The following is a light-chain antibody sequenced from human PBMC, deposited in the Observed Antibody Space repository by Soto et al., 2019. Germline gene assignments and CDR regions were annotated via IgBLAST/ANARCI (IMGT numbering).Light chain of an antibody. CDR3: CSYTNSSTSRL. J-gene: IGLJ2*01. CDR1: SSDVGGYNY. CDR2: DVS. Sequence: QSALTQPASVSGSPGQSITISCTGTSSDVGGYNYVSWYQQPPGKAPKLMIYDVSNRPSGVSNRFSGSKSGNTASLTISGLQGEDEADYYCCSYTNSSTSRLFGGGTKLTVL. V-gene: IGLV2-14*01.